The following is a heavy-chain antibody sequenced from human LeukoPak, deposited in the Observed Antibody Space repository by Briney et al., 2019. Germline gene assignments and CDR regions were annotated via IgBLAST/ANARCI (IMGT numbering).Heavy chain of an antibody. Sequence: PGGSLRLSCAASGFTFSSYAMSWVRQAPGKGLEWVSTISGSTGITYYADSVKGRFTFSRDNSKNTLYLQMNSLRAEDTAVYYCAKDLYMLLPAYFDYWGQGTLVTVSS. J-gene: IGHJ4*02. CDR1: GFTFSSYA. CDR2: ISGSTGIT. CDR3: AKDLYMLLPAYFDY. D-gene: IGHD3-16*01. V-gene: IGHV3-23*01.